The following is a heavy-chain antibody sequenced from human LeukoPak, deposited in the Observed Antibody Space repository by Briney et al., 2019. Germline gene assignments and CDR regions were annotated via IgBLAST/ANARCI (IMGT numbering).Heavy chain of an antibody. CDR1: GGTFSSYA. D-gene: IGHD1/OR15-1a*01. CDR2: IIPILGIA. J-gene: IGHJ5*02. Sequence: GASVKVSCKASGGTFSSYAISWVRQAPGQGLEWMGRIIPILGIANYAQKFQGRVTITADESTSTAYMELSSLRSEDTAVYYCATRGTGDRWFDPWGQGTLVTVSS. CDR3: ATRGTGDRWFDP. V-gene: IGHV1-69*04.